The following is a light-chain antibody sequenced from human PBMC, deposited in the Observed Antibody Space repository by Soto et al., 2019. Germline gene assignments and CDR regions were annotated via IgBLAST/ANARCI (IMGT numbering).Light chain of an antibody. CDR2: DTS. V-gene: IGKV3-15*01. J-gene: IGKJ4*01. CDR3: QRYNNWPLT. CDR1: QSVSSN. Sequence: EIVMTQSPATLSVSPGARATLSCRASQSVSSNLAWYQQKPGQTPRLLIYDTSARATGVPARFSGSRSGPEFTLTINSLQSEDFAIYYCQRYNNWPLTFGGGTKVDI.